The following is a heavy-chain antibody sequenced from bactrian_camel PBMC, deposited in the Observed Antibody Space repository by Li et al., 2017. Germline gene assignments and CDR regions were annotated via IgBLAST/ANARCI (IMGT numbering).Heavy chain of an antibody. CDR3: TRPFIGPDNY. Sequence: QLVESGGGFVKPGGSLRLSCAASGFTFSSYSMYWVRQAPGKGLEWVSTIYSNGGTAVYADSVKGRFTIARDNAKNTVYLQMSSLKPEDTAVYYCTRPFIGPDNYWVQGTQVTVS. J-gene: IGHJ4*01. CDR1: GFTFSSYS. V-gene: IGHV3S25*01. CDR2: IYSNGGTA. D-gene: IGHD1*01.